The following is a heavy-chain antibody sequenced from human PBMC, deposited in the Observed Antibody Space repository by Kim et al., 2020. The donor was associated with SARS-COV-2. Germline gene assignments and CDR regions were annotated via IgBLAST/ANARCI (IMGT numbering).Heavy chain of an antibody. Sequence: GGSLRLSCAASGISVINNHMSWVRQAPGKGLEWVSVIYTSSSTYYADSVKGRFTISRYNSQNTIYLQINNLRREDTAIYYCARSTGGPLDLWGQGTLVTVSS. D-gene: IGHD2-15*01. J-gene: IGHJ5*02. CDR2: IYTSSST. V-gene: IGHV3-53*04. CDR1: GISVINNH. CDR3: ARSTGGPLDL.